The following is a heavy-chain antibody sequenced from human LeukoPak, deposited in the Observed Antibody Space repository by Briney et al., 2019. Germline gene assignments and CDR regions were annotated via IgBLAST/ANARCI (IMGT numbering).Heavy chain of an antibody. CDR1: GGSISSSSYY. J-gene: IGHJ4*02. V-gene: IGHV4-39*07. D-gene: IGHD3-3*01. Sequence: SETLSLTCTVSGGSISSSSYYWGWIRQPPGKGLEWIGSIYYSGSTYYNPSLKSRVTISVDTSKNQFSLNLSSVTAADTAMYYCARIGYDFWSGPTFIDYWGQGTPVTVSS. CDR3: ARIGYDFWSGPTFIDY. CDR2: IYYSGST.